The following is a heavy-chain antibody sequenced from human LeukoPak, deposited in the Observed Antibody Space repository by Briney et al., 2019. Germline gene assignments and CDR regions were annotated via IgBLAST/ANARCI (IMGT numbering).Heavy chain of an antibody. V-gene: IGHV3-48*03. CDR3: ASIAVAGLYFDY. J-gene: IGHJ4*02. D-gene: IGHD6-19*01. CDR1: GFTFSAYH. Sequence: GGSLRLSCAASGFTFSAYHINWVRQAPGKGLEWISYISATGTTIHYADSVKGRFAISRDNAKNSLYLQMNSLRAEDTAVYYCASIAVAGLYFDYWGQGTLVTVSS. CDR2: ISATGTTI.